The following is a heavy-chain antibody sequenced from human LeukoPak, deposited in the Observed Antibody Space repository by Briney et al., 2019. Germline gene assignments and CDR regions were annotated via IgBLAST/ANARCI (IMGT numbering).Heavy chain of an antibody. J-gene: IGHJ4*02. CDR3: ASDGDYRY. D-gene: IGHD4-17*01. V-gene: IGHV3-23*01. CDR1: GFMFASYG. Sequence: GGSLRLSCAASGFMFASYGMSWVRQAPGKGLEWVSVISGSGGTTYYSDSVKGRFTISRDNSKNTLYLQMNSLRAEDTAVYYCASDGDYRYWGQGTLVTVSS. CDR2: ISGSGGTT.